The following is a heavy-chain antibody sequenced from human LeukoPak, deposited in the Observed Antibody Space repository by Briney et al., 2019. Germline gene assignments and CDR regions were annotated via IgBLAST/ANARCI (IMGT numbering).Heavy chain of an antibody. CDR2: IYTSGST. D-gene: IGHD6-25*01. V-gene: IGHV4-61*02. J-gene: IGHJ5*02. CDR1: GGSISSGSYY. CDR3: ARAAPPNWFDP. Sequence: SSQTLSLTCTVSGGSISSGSYYWSWIRQPAGKGLEWIGRIYTSGSTNYNPSLKSRVTISVDTSKNQFSLKLSSVTAADTAVYYCARAAPPNWFDPWGQGTLVTVSS.